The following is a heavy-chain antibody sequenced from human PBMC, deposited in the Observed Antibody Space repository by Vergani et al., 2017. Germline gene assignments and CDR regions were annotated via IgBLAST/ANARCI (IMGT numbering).Heavy chain of an antibody. CDR1: GFTFSSYA. Sequence: QVQLVESGGGVVQPGRSLRLSCAASGFTFSSYAMHWVRQAPGKGLEWVAVISYDGSNKYFADSVKGRFTISRDNSTNTLYLQMNSLRAEDTAVYYCAKALELYYYYYGMDVWGQGTTVTVSS. D-gene: IGHD1-7*01. CDR3: AKALELYYYYYGMDV. V-gene: IGHV3-30*04. J-gene: IGHJ6*02. CDR2: ISYDGSNK.